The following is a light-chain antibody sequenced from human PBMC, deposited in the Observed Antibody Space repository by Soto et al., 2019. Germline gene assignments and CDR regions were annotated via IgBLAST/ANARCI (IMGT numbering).Light chain of an antibody. V-gene: IGLV2-14*01. CDR2: EVS. CDR1: SSDVGGYNY. J-gene: IGLJ1*01. CDR3: SSYTSSSTPYV. Sequence: LTHPASVSASPGQSITISCTGTSSDVGGYNYVSWYQQHPGKAPKLMIYEVSNRPSGVSNRFSGSKSGNTASLTISGLQAEDEADYYCSSYTSSSTPYVFGTGTKVTVL.